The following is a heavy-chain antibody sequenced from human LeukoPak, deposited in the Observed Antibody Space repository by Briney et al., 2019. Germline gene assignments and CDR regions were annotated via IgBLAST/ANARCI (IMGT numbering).Heavy chain of an antibody. CDR3: XXXKXXNGYYDY. D-gene: IGHD3-3*01. CDR2: VYYSGNT. V-gene: IGHV4-31*03. Sequence: PSETLSLTCSVSGGSINNADYYWNWIRQRPGKGLEWIGYVYYSGNTYYNPSLKSRATISIDTSKNHFSLTLTSVTAADTAVYYXXXXKXXNGYYDYWGQGTLVTVSS. CDR1: GGSINNADYY. J-gene: IGHJ4*02.